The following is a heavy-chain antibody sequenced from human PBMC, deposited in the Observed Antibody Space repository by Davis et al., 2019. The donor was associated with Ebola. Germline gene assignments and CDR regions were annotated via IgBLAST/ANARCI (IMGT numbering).Heavy chain of an antibody. J-gene: IGHJ6*02. CDR3: ARGGYFDWLTRWHYYGMDV. CDR1: GYTFTTYA. V-gene: IGHV1-8*01. D-gene: IGHD3-9*01. CDR2: MNPNSENT. Sequence: AASVKVSCKASGYTFTTYAIHWVRQATGQGLEWMGWMNPNSENTGYAQKFQGRVTMTRGTSISTAYMELSSLRSEDTAVYYCARGGYFDWLTRWHYYGMDVWGQGTTVTVSS.